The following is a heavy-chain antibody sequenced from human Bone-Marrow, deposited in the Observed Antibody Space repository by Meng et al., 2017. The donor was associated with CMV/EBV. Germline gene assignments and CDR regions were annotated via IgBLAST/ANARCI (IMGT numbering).Heavy chain of an antibody. J-gene: IGHJ4*02. D-gene: IGHD3-3*01. CDR2: IYYSGST. Sequence: GSLRLSCTVSGGSVSSGSYYWSWIRQPPGEGLEWIGYIYYSGSTNYNPSLKNRVTISVDTSKNQFSLKLSSVTAEDTPVYYCSRRNSWSSYLPFYYYVGQGTLVTFSS. CDR3: SRRNSWSSYLPFYYY. V-gene: IGHV4-61*01. CDR1: GGSVSSGSYY.